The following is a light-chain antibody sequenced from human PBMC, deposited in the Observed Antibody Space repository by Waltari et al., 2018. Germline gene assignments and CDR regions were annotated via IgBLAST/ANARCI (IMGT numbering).Light chain of an antibody. V-gene: IGKV1D-8*01. J-gene: IGKJ4*01. Sequence: VIWMTQPPSLLSASTGDRVTTSCRMSQGIISYLPWYQQKPGKAPELLIYDASTLQSGVPSRFSGSGSGTDFTLTISCLQSEDFATYYCQQYYSCPLTFGGGTKVEIK. CDR2: DAS. CDR1: QGIISY. CDR3: QQYYSCPLT.